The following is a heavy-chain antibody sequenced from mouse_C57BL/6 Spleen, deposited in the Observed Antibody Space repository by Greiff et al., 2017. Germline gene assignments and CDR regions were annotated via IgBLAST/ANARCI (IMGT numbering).Heavy chain of an antibody. V-gene: IGHV1-54*01. CDR3: ARGDGNYRFAY. CDR1: GYAFTNYL. J-gene: IGHJ3*01. D-gene: IGHD2-1*01. Sequence: QVQLQQSGAELVRPGTSVKVSCKASGYAFTNYLIEWVKQRPGQGLEWIGVINPGSGGTNYNEKFKGKATLTADKSSSTAYMQLSSLTSEDSAVXFCARGDGNYRFAYWGQGTLVTVSA. CDR2: INPGSGGT.